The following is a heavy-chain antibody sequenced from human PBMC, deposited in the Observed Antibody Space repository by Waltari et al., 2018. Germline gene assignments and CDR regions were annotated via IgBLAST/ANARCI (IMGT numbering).Heavy chain of an antibody. V-gene: IGHV1-69*05. J-gene: IGHJ4*02. CDR1: GGHFSSYA. CDR2: IIPIFGTA. CDR3: ARSIEYSSTNFDY. D-gene: IGHD6-6*01. Sequence: QVQLVQSGAEVKKPGSSVKVSCKASGGHFSSYAISWVRQAPGQGLEWMGGIIPIFGTANYAQKFQGRVTITTDESTSTAYMELSSLRSEDTAVYYCARSIEYSSTNFDYWGQGTLVTVSS.